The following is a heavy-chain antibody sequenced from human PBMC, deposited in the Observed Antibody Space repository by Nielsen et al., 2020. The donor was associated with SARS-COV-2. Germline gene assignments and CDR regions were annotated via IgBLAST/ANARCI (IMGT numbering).Heavy chain of an antibody. CDR2: MNPNSGNT. D-gene: IGHD2-15*01. CDR3: AREELDIGGGSGPYYYGMDV. J-gene: IGHJ6*02. V-gene: IGHV1-8*01. Sequence: VRQAPGQGLEWMGWMNPNSGNTGYAQKFQGRVTMTRNTSISTAYMELSSLRSEDTAVYYCAREELDIGGGSGPYYYGMDVWGQGTTVTVSS.